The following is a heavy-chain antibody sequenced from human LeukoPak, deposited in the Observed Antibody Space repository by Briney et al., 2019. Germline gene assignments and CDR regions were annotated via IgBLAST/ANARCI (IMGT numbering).Heavy chain of an antibody. V-gene: IGHV3-23*01. Sequence: GGSLRLSCAASGFTFSSYAMSWVRQAPGKGLEWVSGISGSGDNTYYADSVKGRFTISRDNAKNSLYLEMNSLRAEDTALYFCAKDIDGSSWYYFDYWGQGTLVTVSS. CDR2: ISGSGDNT. CDR1: GFTFSSYA. D-gene: IGHD6-13*01. CDR3: AKDIDGSSWYYFDY. J-gene: IGHJ4*02.